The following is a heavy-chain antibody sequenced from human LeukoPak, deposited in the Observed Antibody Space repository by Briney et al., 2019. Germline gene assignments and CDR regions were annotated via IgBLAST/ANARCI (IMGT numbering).Heavy chain of an antibody. CDR3: ARVPAVDGNYYYYYGLDV. Sequence: PSETLSLTCAVYGASFSDYYWWSWIRQPPGKGLEWIGESSHSGNAKYAPSLKSRVTISLDTSKNQFSLKVNSLTAADTAVYYCARVPAVDGNYYYYYGLDVWGQGTTVTVSS. D-gene: IGHD2-2*01. CDR1: GASFSDYY. CDR2: SSHSGNA. V-gene: IGHV4-34*01. J-gene: IGHJ6*02.